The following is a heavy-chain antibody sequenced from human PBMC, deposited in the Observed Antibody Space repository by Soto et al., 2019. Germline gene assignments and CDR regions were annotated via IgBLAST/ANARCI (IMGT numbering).Heavy chain of an antibody. J-gene: IGHJ4*02. CDR2: IYNSGIT. V-gene: IGHV4-31*03. Sequence: QLQLQESGPGLVKPSQTLSLTCTISVGSISRGGYYWAWYLQHPGKGLEWIGYIYNSGITYYNAYLKCRVTISVDTSKNQFSLKLSSVTAAGTAVYYCAREPLDWGQGTLVTVSS. CDR3: AREPLD. CDR1: VGSISRGGYY.